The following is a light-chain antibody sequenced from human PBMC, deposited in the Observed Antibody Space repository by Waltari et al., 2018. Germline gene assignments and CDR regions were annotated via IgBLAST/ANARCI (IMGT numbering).Light chain of an antibody. V-gene: IGLV1-44*01. Sequence: QSVLTQPPSASGTPGQRVTISCSGSSSNIGSNTVNWYQQLPGTAPKLLIYSNNRLPSGCPDRFSGSKSVTSASLAISGLQSEDEADYYWAAWDASLNGRVFGGGTKLTVL. CDR3: AAWDASLNGRV. CDR1: SSNIGSNT. CDR2: SNN. J-gene: IGLJ3*02.